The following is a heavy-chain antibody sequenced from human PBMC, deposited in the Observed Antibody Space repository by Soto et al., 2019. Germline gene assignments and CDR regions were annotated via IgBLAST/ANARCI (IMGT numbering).Heavy chain of an antibody. CDR1: GFTFSSYA. V-gene: IGHV3-23*01. J-gene: IGHJ3*02. Sequence: GGSLRLSCAASGFTFSSYAMSWVRQAPGKGLEWVSAISGSGGSTYYADSVKGRFTISRDNSKNTLYLQMNSLRAEDTAVYYCAKCHGSGKFATDAFDIWGQGTMVTVSS. CDR2: ISGSGGST. CDR3: AKCHGSGKFATDAFDI. D-gene: IGHD3-10*01.